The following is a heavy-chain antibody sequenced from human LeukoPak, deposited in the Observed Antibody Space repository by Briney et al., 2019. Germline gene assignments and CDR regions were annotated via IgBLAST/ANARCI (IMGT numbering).Heavy chain of an antibody. CDR3: ARPTDSSSKDYYGMDV. Sequence: ASVKVSCKASGGTFSSYAISWVRQAPGQGLEWMGGIIPIFGTANYAQKFQGGVTITADESTSTAYMELSSLRSEDTAVYYCARPTDSSSKDYYGMDVWGKGTTVTVSS. V-gene: IGHV1-69*01. D-gene: IGHD6-13*01. CDR2: IIPIFGTA. CDR1: GGTFSSYA. J-gene: IGHJ6*04.